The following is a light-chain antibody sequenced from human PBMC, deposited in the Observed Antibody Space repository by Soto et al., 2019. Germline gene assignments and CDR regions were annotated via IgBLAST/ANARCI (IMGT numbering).Light chain of an antibody. Sequence: EIVMTQSPATLSVSPGERATLSCRASQSVGTNLAWYQQKPGQAPRLLICGASTRATGIPDRFSGSGSGTEFTLTISSLQSEDFAVYHCQQYKTWSSITFGQGTRLEIK. V-gene: IGKV3-15*01. CDR1: QSVGTN. CDR3: QQYKTWSSIT. J-gene: IGKJ5*01. CDR2: GAS.